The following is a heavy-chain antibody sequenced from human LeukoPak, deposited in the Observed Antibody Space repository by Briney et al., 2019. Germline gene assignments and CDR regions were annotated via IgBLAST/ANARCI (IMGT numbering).Heavy chain of an antibody. CDR1: GYTFTSYY. CDR2: INPSGGST. D-gene: IGHD3-22*01. CDR3: ARDQALDYYDSSGYSQGFRAFDI. Sequence: RASVKVSCKASGYTFTSYYMHWVRQAPGQGLEWMGIINPSGGSTSYAQKFQGRVTMTRDTSTSTVYMELSSLRSEDTAVYYCARDQALDYYDSSGYSQGFRAFDIWGQGTMVTVSS. J-gene: IGHJ3*02. V-gene: IGHV1-46*01.